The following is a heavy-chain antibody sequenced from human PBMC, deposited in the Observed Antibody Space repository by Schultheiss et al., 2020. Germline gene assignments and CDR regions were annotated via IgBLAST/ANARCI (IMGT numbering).Heavy chain of an antibody. Sequence: SETLSLTCTVSGGSISSSNWWSWVRQPPGKGLEWIGEIYHSGSTNYNPSLKSRVTISVDKSKNQFSLKLSSVTAADTAVYYCARGIGDLERRTLAGMDVWGQGTTVTFSS. CDR3: ARGIGDLERRTLAGMDV. CDR2: IYHSGST. D-gene: IGHD1-1*01. CDR1: GGSISSSNW. J-gene: IGHJ6*02. V-gene: IGHV4-4*02.